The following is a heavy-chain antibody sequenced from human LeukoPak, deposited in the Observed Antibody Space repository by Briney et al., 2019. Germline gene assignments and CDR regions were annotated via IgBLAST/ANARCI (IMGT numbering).Heavy chain of an antibody. CDR2: INPSGGST. CDR1: GYTFTSYY. J-gene: IGHJ5*02. CDR3: ARDRGGSSWASTFDP. V-gene: IGHV1-46*01. Sequence: ASVKVSCKASGYTFTSYYMHWVRQAPGQGLEWMGIINPSGGSTSYAQKFQGRVTMTRDMSTSTVYMELSSLRSGDTAVYYCARDRGGSSWASTFDPWGQGTLVTVSS. D-gene: IGHD6-13*01.